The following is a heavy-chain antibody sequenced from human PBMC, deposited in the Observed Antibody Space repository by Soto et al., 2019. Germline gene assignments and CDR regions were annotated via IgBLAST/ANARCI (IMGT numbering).Heavy chain of an antibody. J-gene: IGHJ6*02. V-gene: IGHV4-30-2*01. CDR1: GGSISSGGHS. D-gene: IGHD2-8*02. CDR3: ARAFTEYGMDV. CDR2: IYHSGST. Sequence: SETLSLTCAVSGGSISSGGHSWSWIRQPPGKGLEWIGYIYHSGSTYYNPSLKSRVTISVDRSKNQFSLKLSSVTAADTAVYYCARAFTEYGMDVWGQGTTVTVSS.